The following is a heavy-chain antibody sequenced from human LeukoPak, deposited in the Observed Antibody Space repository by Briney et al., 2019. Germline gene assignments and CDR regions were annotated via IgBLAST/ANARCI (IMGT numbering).Heavy chain of an antibody. D-gene: IGHD6-6*01. CDR2: ISGSGGST. CDR1: GFTFSSYA. Sequence: GGSLRLSCAASGFTFSSYAMSWVRQAPGKGLEWVSAISGSGGSTYYADSVKGRFTISRDNSKNTLYLQMNSLRAEDTAVYYCAKPRGYSSSSAGAFDIWGQGTMVTVSS. CDR3: AKPRGYSSSSAGAFDI. V-gene: IGHV3-23*01. J-gene: IGHJ3*02.